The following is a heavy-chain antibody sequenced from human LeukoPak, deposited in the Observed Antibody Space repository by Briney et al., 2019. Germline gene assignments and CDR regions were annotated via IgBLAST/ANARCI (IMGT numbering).Heavy chain of an antibody. J-gene: IGHJ4*02. CDR2: ISGSGGST. D-gene: IGHD6-13*01. CDR3: AKDTRVYSNLLRTSYFDY. Sequence: GGSLRLSCAASGFTFSSYARSWVRQAPGKGLEWVSAISGSGGSTYYADSVKGRFTISRDNSKNTLYLQMNSLRAEDTAVYYCAKDTRVYSNLLRTSYFDYWGQGTLVTVSS. CDR1: GFTFSSYA. V-gene: IGHV3-23*01.